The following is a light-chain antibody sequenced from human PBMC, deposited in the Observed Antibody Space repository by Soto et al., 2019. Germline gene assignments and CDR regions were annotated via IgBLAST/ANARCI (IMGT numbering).Light chain of an antibody. V-gene: IGKV3-15*01. CDR1: QRVSNN. J-gene: IGKJ2*01. CDR3: QQYHNWPPYT. CDR2: GAS. Sequence: EVVMTHSPATLSVSPGTRVTLSCRASQRVSNNLAWYQQIPGQAPRLLIYGASTRATGIPPRFSGSGSGTEFTLSISSLQSEDFAIYYCQQYHNWPPYTFGQGTKLEI.